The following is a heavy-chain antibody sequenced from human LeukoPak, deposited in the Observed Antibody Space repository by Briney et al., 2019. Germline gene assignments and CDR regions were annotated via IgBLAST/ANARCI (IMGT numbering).Heavy chain of an antibody. V-gene: IGHV4-59*01. CDR3: AGGTGKWDGFDI. CDR1: GGSISSYY. J-gene: IGHJ3*02. Sequence: SGTLSLTCTVSGGSISSYYWSWVRQPPGKGLEWIGYIYYSGSTNYNPSLESRVTISADTSKNQFSLKLSSVTAADTAVYYCAGGTGKWDGFDIWGQGTMVTVSA. CDR2: IYYSGST. D-gene: IGHD1-26*01.